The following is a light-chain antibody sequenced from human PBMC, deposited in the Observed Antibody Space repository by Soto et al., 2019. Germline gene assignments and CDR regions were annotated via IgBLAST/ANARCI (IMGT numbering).Light chain of an antibody. CDR1: SSDVGAFNY. CDR2: DVS. V-gene: IGLV2-11*01. CDR3: SSYTGSTTYV. Sequence: QSALTQPRSVSGSPGQSVTISCTGTSSDVGAFNYVSWYQQHPGKDPKLMIYDVSKRPSGVPDRFAGSKSGNPASLTISGLQADDEADYHCSSYTGSTTYVFGGGTKLTVL. J-gene: IGLJ2*01.